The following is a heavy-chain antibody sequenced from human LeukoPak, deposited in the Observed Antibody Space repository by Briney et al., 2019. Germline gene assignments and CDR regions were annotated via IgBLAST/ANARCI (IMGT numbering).Heavy chain of an antibody. Sequence: GGSLRLSCVASGVTLSNYAMSWARQAPGKGLEWVSAISNNGGYTYYADSVQGRFTISRDNSKSTLCLQMNSLRAEDTAVYYCAKQLGYCSDGSCYFPYWGQGTLVTVSS. V-gene: IGHV3-23*01. D-gene: IGHD2-15*01. CDR3: AKQLGYCSDGSCYFPY. CDR2: ISNNGGYT. J-gene: IGHJ4*02. CDR1: GVTLSNYA.